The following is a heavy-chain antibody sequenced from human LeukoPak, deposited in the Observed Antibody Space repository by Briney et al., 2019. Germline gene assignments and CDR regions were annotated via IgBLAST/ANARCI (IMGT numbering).Heavy chain of an antibody. J-gene: IGHJ6*02. CDR3: AKAWTGFGGDV. D-gene: IGHD3-3*01. V-gene: IGHV3-23*01. CDR2: ITKGGTT. CDR1: RFTFSNYA. Sequence: GGSLRLSCAASRFTFSNYAMCWVRQAPGKGLECVSAITKGGTTYYADSVKGRFTISRDSSRNTLYLQMDSLRANDTAVYYCAKAWTGFGGDVWAQGTTVTVSS.